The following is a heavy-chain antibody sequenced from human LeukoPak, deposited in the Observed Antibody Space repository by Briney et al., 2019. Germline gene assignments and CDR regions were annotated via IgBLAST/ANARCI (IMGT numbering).Heavy chain of an antibody. CDR1: GFTVSSNY. V-gene: IGHV3-30*02. CDR3: ASRGVVTGAFDI. J-gene: IGHJ3*02. Sequence: PGGSLRLSCAASGFTVSSNYMSWVRQAPGKGLEWVAFIRYDGSNKYYADSVKGRFTISRDKSKNTLYLQMNSLRAEDTAVYYCASRGVVTGAFDIWGQGTMVTVSS. CDR2: IRYDGSNK. D-gene: IGHD4-23*01.